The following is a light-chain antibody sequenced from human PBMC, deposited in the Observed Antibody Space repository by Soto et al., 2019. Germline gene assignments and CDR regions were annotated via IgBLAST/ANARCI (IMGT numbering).Light chain of an antibody. CDR3: QQRSNWPPLT. CDR2: DAS. CDR1: QSVSSY. J-gene: IGKJ4*01. Sequence: EIVLTQSPATLSLSPGERATLSCRASQSVSSYLAWYQQKPGQAPRLLIYDASNRATGIPARFRGSGSGTDFSLSIRILEPEDFAVYYCQQRSNWPPLTFGGGTKVEIK. V-gene: IGKV3-11*01.